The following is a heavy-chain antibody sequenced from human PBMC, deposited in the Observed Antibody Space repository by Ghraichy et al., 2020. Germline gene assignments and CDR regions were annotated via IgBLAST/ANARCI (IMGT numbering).Heavy chain of an antibody. Sequence: ETLSLTCAVSGVSIRSYYWSWIRQPAGKGLEWIGRIYTSGSTNYNPSLKSRATMSLDTSKNQFSLKLSSVTAADTAIYYCASTHYDFWSDSRGDIFDYWGQGTLVTVSS. D-gene: IGHD3-3*01. J-gene: IGHJ4*02. CDR3: ASTHYDFWSDSRGDIFDY. CDR1: GVSIRSYY. CDR2: IYTSGST. V-gene: IGHV4-4*07.